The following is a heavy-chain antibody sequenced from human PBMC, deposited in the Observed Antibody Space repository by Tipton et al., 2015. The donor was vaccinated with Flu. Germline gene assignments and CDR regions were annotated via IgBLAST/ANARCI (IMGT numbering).Heavy chain of an antibody. Sequence: SLRLSCAASGLTFSNQWMHWVRQAPGKGLEWVAIISQDGGAKYYVDSVKGRFTISRDNARDSLYLQINSLRDEDTALYYCARGGDGMDVWGQGTTVTVSS. V-gene: IGHV3-7*01. J-gene: IGHJ6*02. CDR3: ARGGDGMDV. CDR2: ISQDGGAK. CDR1: GLTFSNQW.